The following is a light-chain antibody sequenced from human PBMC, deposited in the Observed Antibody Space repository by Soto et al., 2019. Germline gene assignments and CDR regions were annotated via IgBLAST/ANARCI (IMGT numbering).Light chain of an antibody. Sequence: DIPMTQSPSSLSASVGDRVTISCRASQSISTYLNWYQQKPGKAPKFLIYSACSLQSGVPARFSGSGSGADFTHTISSLQTEDFANYYCLQSYSTPCTFGQGTKLEIK. CDR1: QSISTY. CDR3: LQSYSTPCT. J-gene: IGKJ2*02. V-gene: IGKV1-39*01. CDR2: SAC.